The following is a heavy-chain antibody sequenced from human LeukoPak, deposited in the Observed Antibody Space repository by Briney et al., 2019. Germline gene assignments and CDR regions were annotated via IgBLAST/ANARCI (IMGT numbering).Heavy chain of an antibody. CDR3: AAQRYSYGFEVDY. Sequence: PSETLSLTCTVSGGSISSYYWSWIRQPPGKGLEWIGYIYYSGSTNYNPSLKSRVTISVDTSKNQFSLKLSSVTAADTAVYYCAAQRYSYGFEVDYWDQGTLVTVSS. D-gene: IGHD5-18*01. V-gene: IGHV4-59*01. CDR1: GGSISSYY. J-gene: IGHJ4*02. CDR2: IYYSGST.